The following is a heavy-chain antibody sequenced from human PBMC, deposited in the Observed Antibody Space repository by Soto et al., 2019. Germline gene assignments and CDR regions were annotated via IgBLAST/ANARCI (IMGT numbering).Heavy chain of an antibody. J-gene: IGHJ6*02. Sequence: PSETLSLTCTVSGGSVSSGSYYWSWIRQPPGKGLEWIGYIYYSGSTNYNPSLKSRVTISVDTSKNQFSLKLSSVTAADTAVYYCARDFFSRDSSSSEAYYYGMDVWGQGTTVTVSS. V-gene: IGHV4-61*01. CDR2: IYYSGST. CDR3: ARDFFSRDSSSSEAYYYGMDV. CDR1: GGSVSSGSYY. D-gene: IGHD6-6*01.